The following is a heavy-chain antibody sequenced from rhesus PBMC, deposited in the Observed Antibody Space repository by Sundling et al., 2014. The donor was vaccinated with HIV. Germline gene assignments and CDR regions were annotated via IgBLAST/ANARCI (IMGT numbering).Heavy chain of an antibody. CDR1: GGSFSGYF. J-gene: IGHJ4*01. D-gene: IGHD5-24*01. CDR3: TRGKGGQWVHLGFDY. CDR2: ISGSSGST. V-gene: IGHV4-165*01. Sequence: QVQLQESGPGLVKPSETLSLTCAVSGGSFSGYFWGWIRQPPGKGLEWIGYISGSSGSTDYNPSLKSRVTISTDTSKNQFSLKLSSLTAADTAVYYCTRGKGGQWVHLGFDYWGQGVLVTVSS.